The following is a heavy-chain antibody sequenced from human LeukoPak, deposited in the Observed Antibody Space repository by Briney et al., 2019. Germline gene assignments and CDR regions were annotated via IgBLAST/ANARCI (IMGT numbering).Heavy chain of an antibody. J-gene: IGHJ4*02. Sequence: SQTLSLTCVISGDSVSSNSAAWNWIRQSPSRGLEWLGRTYYRSKWYNAVSVKSRITINPDTSKNQVSLQLNSVTPEDTAVYYCARDRNFGGPYNSNDYWGQGTLVTVSS. CDR3: ARDRNFGGPYNSNDY. CDR2: TYYRSKWY. D-gene: IGHD2/OR15-2a*01. CDR1: GDSVSSNSAA. V-gene: IGHV6-1*01.